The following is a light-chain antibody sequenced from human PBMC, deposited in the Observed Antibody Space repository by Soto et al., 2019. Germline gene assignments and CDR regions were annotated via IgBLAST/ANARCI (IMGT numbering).Light chain of an antibody. V-gene: IGLV2-14*01. Sequence: QSALTQPASVSGSPGQSITISCTGTSSDVGGYNYVSWYQQYPGRVPKLLIYKVSHRPSGISNRFSGSKSGNPASLTISGRQAEDEADYFCTSPTPGSLYVFGSGTKLTVL. CDR1: SSDVGGYNY. CDR3: TSPTPGSLYV. J-gene: IGLJ1*01. CDR2: KVS.